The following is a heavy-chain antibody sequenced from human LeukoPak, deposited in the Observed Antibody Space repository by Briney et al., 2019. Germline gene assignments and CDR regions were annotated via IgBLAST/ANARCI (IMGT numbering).Heavy chain of an antibody. CDR2: IYTSGST. CDR1: GGSISSYY. CDR3: ARVRPGKHPNWFDP. V-gene: IGHV4-4*07. Sequence: PSETLSLTCTVSGGSISSYYWSWIRQPAGKGLEWIGRIYTSGSTNYNPSLKSRGTMSVDTSKNQFSLKLSSVTAADTAVYYCARVRPGKHPNWFDPWGQGTLVTVSS. D-gene: IGHD1-14*01. J-gene: IGHJ5*02.